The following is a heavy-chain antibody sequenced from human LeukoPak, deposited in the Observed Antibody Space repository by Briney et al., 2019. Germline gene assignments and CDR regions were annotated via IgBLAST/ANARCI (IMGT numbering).Heavy chain of an antibody. V-gene: IGHV3-30-3*01. J-gene: IGHJ4*02. CDR2: ISYDGSKR. CDR3: ARDYDTSGSYFDFFDY. CDR1: GFTFSTYA. D-gene: IGHD3-22*01. Sequence: GSLRLSCAASGFTFSTYAVHWVRQAPGKGLEWVAVISYDGSKRYYADSVKGRFTISRDNSKNAFLQMNSLRAEDTAVYYCARDYDTSGSYFDFFDYWGQGTLVTVSS.